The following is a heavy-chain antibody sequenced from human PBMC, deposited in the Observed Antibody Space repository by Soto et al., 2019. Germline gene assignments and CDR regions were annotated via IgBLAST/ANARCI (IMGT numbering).Heavy chain of an antibody. CDR3: ARGRQRWSYDY. J-gene: IGHJ4*02. CDR1: GYSFTTYG. CDR2: ITTYNGNT. D-gene: IGHD5-18*01. V-gene: IGHV1-18*01. Sequence: GASVKVSCKASGYSFTTYGITWVRQAPGQGLEWMGWITTYNGNTNYAQKLQGRVTMTTDTSTTTAYMELRSLRSDDTAVYYCARGRQRWSYDYWGQGTLVTVSS.